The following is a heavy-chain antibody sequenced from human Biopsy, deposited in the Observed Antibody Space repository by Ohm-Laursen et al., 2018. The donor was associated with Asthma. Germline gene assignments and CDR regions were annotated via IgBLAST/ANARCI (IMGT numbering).Heavy chain of an antibody. J-gene: IGHJ4*01. CDR3: ANSADYYDSTDYLDF. D-gene: IGHD3-22*01. CDR2: ISCNSGNI. V-gene: IGHV3-9*01. Sequence: SLRLSCAASGFSFDDCAMHWVRQAPGKGLEWVSSISCNSGNIDYAVSVKGRFTTSRDNAKNSLYLQMQSLRPEDTAFYYCANSADYYDSTDYLDFWGRGTLVTVSS. CDR1: GFSFDDCA.